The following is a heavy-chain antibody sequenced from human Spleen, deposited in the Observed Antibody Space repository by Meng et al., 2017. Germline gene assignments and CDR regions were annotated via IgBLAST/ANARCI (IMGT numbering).Heavy chain of an antibody. CDR3: ARDVSDTVIAFDI. J-gene: IGHJ3*02. CDR2: INHSGST. Sequence: VQLQQWGAGLLKPSETLSLTCAVYGGSFSGYYWSWIRQPPGKGLEWIGEINHSGSTNYNPSLKSRVTISVDTSKNQFSLKLSSVTAADTAVYYCARDVSDTVIAFDIWGQGTMVTVSS. D-gene: IGHD3-22*01. CDR1: GGSFSGYY. V-gene: IGHV4-34*01.